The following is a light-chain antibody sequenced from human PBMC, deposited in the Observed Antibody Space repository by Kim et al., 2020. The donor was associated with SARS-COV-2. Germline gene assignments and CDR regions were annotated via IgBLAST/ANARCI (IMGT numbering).Light chain of an antibody. J-gene: IGLJ1*01. CDR3: AAWDDNVVYV. CDR1: SSNIGSNS. V-gene: IGLV1-44*01. Sequence: ELTQPPSASGPPGQRVTISCSGSSSNIGSNSVGWYQQLPGTAPKLLIYSNDQRPSGVPDRFSGSKSGTSASLATSGLQAEDEADYYSAAWDDNVVYV. CDR2: SND.